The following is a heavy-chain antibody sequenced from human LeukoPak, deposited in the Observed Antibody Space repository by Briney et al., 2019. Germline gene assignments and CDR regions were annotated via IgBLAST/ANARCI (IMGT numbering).Heavy chain of an antibody. D-gene: IGHD1-26*01. J-gene: IGHJ4*02. CDR1: GFNFNTYS. Sequence: GGSLRLSCAASGFNFNTYSMNWVRQAPGKRLEWVSSIDSTSGYIYYADSVKGRFTISRENAKNSLYLQMNSLRAEDTAVYYCLRSQTRPVGATLIDFWGQGTLVTVSS. V-gene: IGHV3-21*01. CDR2: IDSTSGYI. CDR3: LRSQTRPVGATLIDF.